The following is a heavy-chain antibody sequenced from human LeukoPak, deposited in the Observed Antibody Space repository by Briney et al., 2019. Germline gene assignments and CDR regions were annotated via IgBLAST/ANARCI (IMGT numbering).Heavy chain of an antibody. V-gene: IGHV4-59*08. J-gene: IGHJ4*02. CDR1: GGSISAYY. CDR2: IYDSGST. D-gene: IGHD6-6*01. CDR3: ARTRSSSSVDY. Sequence: PSETLSLTCTVSGGSISAYYWSWIRQPPGKGLEWIGYIYDSGSTNYNPSLKSQVTISVDTSKNQFSLKLSSVTAADTAVYYCARTRSSSSVDYWGQGTLVTVSS.